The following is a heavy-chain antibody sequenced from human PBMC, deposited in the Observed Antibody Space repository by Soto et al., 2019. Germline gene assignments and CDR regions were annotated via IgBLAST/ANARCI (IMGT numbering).Heavy chain of an antibody. Sequence: EVQLVESGGGLVQPGGSLRLSCAVSGFTFSGDWMHWVRQAAGKGLVWVARINMDGSSTNYADSVKGRFTISRDNAKNTLYRQMNSLRVDDTAVYYCARGPRGLYHHDYWGQGALVTVSS. CDR3: ARGPRGLYHHDY. D-gene: IGHD1-26*01. CDR1: GFTFSGDW. V-gene: IGHV3-74*01. CDR2: INMDGSST. J-gene: IGHJ4*02.